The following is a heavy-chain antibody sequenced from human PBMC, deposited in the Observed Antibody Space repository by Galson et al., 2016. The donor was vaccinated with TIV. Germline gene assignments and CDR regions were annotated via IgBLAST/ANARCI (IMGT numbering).Heavy chain of an antibody. D-gene: IGHD4-17*01. CDR3: AKDPRLYGDYLLAYFDF. CDR2: ISYDGSYK. CDR1: GFSFSDYG. J-gene: IGHJ4*02. V-gene: IGHV3-30*18. Sequence: SLRLSCAASGFSFSDYGLHWVRQAPGRGLEWLAVISYDGSYKYYADSVKGRFTISRDHTKNTVSLQMNSLRPEDTGVYYCAKDPRLYGDYLLAYFDFWGQRDLVTVST.